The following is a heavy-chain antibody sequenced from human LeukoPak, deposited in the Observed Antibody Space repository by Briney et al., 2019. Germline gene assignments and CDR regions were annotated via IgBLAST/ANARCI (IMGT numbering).Heavy chain of an antibody. CDR2: IGSSSSYI. CDR1: GFTFSSYS. Sequence: PGGSLRLSCAASGFTFSSYSMNWVRQAPGKGLEWVSSIGSSSSYIYYADSVKGRFTISRDNAKNSLYLQMNSLRAEDTAVYYCARTYYDILTGYNPYFDYWGQGILVTVSS. V-gene: IGHV3-21*01. J-gene: IGHJ4*02. CDR3: ARTYYDILTGYNPYFDY. D-gene: IGHD3-9*01.